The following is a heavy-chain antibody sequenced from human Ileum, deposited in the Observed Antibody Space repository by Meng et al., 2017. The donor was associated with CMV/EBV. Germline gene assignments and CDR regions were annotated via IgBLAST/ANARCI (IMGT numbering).Heavy chain of an antibody. J-gene: IGHJ5*02. Sequence: QLQLQAPGPGLVKPSETLSLPCTVSGGSVSGDHFYWGWIRQPPGKGLEWIGSMFYSGSTYYNPSLKSRVTISVDTSKNQFSLKLSSVTAADTAVYYCARDCCSKRSWFDPWGQGTLVTVSS. CDR1: GGSVSGDHFY. V-gene: IGHV4-39*07. CDR2: MFYSGST. D-gene: IGHD2-2*01. CDR3: ARDCCSKRSWFDP.